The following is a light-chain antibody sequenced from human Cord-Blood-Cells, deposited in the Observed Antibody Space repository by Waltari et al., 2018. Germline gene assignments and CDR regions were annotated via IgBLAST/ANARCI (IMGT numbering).Light chain of an antibody. CDR3: SSYTSSSTLV. J-gene: IGLJ3*02. Sequence: QSALTQPASVSGSPGQSITISCTGTSSDVGGYQYVSWYQQHPGTAPKLMIYDVSNRPSGVSNRFSGSKSGNTASLTISGLQAEDEADYYCSSYTSSSTLVFGGGTKLTVL. CDR2: DVS. CDR1: SSDVGGYQY. V-gene: IGLV2-14*01.